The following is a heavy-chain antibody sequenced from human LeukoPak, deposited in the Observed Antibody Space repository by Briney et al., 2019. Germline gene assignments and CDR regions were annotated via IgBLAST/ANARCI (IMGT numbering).Heavy chain of an antibody. V-gene: IGHV1-2*02. J-gene: IGHJ4*02. CDR1: GYTFTGYY. D-gene: IGHD6-13*01. CDR2: INPNSGGT. CDR3: ARAWHQLRVDYFDY. Sequence: GASVKVSCKASGYTFTGYYMHWVRQAPGQGLEWMGWINPNSGGTNYAQKFQGRVTMTRDTSISTAYMELSRLRSDDTAVYYCARAWHQLRVDYFDYWGQGTLVTVSS.